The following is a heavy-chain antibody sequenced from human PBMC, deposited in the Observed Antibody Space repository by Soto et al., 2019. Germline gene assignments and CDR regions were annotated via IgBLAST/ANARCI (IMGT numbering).Heavy chain of an antibody. Sequence: GGSLRLSCAASGFTFSSTAMSWVRQAPGKGLEWVSTISGNGGTTYYADSVRGHLTISRDNSKNTVYLQMNSLTGEDTAVYYCAHMTGFDYWGQGT. D-gene: IGHD3-9*01. CDR3: AHMTGFDY. V-gene: IGHV3-23*01. CDR1: GFTFSSTA. CDR2: ISGNGGTT. J-gene: IGHJ4*02.